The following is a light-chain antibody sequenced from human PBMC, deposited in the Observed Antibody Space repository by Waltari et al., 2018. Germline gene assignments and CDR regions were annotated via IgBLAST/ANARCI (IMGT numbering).Light chain of an antibody. CDR2: WNN. CDR1: SSNLGRHN. V-gene: IGLV1-47*01. CDR3: AAWDDSLSWV. Sequence: QSVLPQPPSVSGNPEQSITLSFSGSSSNLGRHNVYWYQQVPGTAPRLLIYWNNQRPSGVPNRFSGSKSGTSASLAISGLRSEDEADYYCAAWDDSLSWVFGGGTHLTVL. J-gene: IGLJ3*02.